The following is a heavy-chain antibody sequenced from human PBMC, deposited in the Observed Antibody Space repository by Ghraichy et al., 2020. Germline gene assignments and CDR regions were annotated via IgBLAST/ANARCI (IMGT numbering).Heavy chain of an antibody. J-gene: IGHJ6*02. CDR3: ARPSSRFLEWSSYGMDV. CDR2: IYYSGST. V-gene: IGHV4-39*01. Sequence: SETLSLTCTVSGGSISSSSYYWGWIRQPPGKGLEWIGSIYYSGSTYYNPSLKSRVTISVDTSKNQFSLKLSSVTAADTAVYYCARPSSRFLEWSSYGMDVWGQGTTVTVSS. CDR1: GGSISSSSYY. D-gene: IGHD3-3*01.